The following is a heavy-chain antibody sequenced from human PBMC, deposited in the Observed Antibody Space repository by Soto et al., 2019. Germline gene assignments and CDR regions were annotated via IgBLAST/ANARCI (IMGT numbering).Heavy chain of an antibody. D-gene: IGHD2-21*02. Sequence: EVQLVESGGALVQPGGSLTLSCAASGFAFFSHVMSWVRQAPGKGLEWVSTVQTTGDTTFYAGPVKGRFTASRDDSKSTLFLHMYSLRVEDTATYYCTKDVTGDVGADYWGQGTPVTVSS. CDR3: TKDVTGDVGADY. J-gene: IGHJ4*02. CDR2: VQTTGDTT. V-gene: IGHV3-23*04. CDR1: GFAFFSHV.